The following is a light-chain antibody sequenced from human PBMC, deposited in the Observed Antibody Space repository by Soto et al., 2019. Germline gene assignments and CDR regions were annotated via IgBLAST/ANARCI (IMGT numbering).Light chain of an antibody. CDR2: DAS. CDR1: QSIRNY. Sequence: EIVLTQSQATLSLSPGERATLSCRASQSIRNYLAWYQQQPGQGPRLLIYDASNRATGIPARFSGSGSGTDFTLTISSLEPEDFAVYYCQQRTNWLALTFGGGTKVEIK. J-gene: IGKJ4*01. V-gene: IGKV3-11*01. CDR3: QQRTNWLALT.